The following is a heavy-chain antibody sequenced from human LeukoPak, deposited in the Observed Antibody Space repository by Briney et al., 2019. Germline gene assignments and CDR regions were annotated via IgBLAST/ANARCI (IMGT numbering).Heavy chain of an antibody. CDR1: EYTFTSYD. Sequence: GASVKVSCRASEYTFTSYDFHWVRQAPGQGLEWMGMINPSGRTATNAEKYQGRVTMTRDTSTSTDHMELSSLRTDDTAIYYCATDDLDYGAPGNWGQGTLVIVSS. J-gene: IGHJ4*02. D-gene: IGHD4/OR15-4a*01. CDR2: INPSGRTA. CDR3: ATDDLDYGAPGN. V-gene: IGHV1-46*01.